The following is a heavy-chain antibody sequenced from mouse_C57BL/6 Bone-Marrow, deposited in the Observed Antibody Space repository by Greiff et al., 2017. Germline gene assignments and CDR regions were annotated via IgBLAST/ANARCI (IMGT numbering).Heavy chain of an antibody. Sequence: EVQGVESGGDLVKPGGSLKLSCAASGFTFSSYGMSWVRQTPDKRLEWVATISSGGSYTYYPDSVKGRFTISRDNAKNTLYLQMSSLKSEDTAMYYCARRGGQLRPFDYWGQGTTLTVSS. CDR3: ARRGGQLRPFDY. J-gene: IGHJ2*01. CDR1: GFTFSSYG. CDR2: ISSGGSYT. V-gene: IGHV5-6*01. D-gene: IGHD3-2*02.